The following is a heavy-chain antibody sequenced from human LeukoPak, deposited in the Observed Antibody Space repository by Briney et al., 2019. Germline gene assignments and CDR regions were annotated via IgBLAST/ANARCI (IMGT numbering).Heavy chain of an antibody. CDR1: GGSISSYY. D-gene: IGHD3-22*01. V-gene: IGHV4-4*07. CDR2: IYTSGST. Sequence: SETLSLTCTVSGGSISSYYWSWIRQPAGKGLEWIGRIYTSGSTNYNPSLKSRVTISVDTSKNQFSLKLSSVTAADTAVYYCARGDSSGYPREGFDYWGQGTLVTVSS. J-gene: IGHJ4*02. CDR3: ARGDSSGYPREGFDY.